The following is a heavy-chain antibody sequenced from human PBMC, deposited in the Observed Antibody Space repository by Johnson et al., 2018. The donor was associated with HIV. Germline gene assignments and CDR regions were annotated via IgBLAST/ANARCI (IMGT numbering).Heavy chain of an antibody. V-gene: IGHV3-23*04. CDR3: AKDLHYYDSSGYPI. CDR1: AFTFSSFA. D-gene: IGHD3-22*01. Sequence: MQLVESGGGLVQPGGSLRLSCAASAFTFSSFAMSWVRQAPGKGLEWVSGISGAGGSRNYADSVKGRFTISRDNSKNTLYLQMNSLRAEDTAIYYCAKDLHYYDSSGYPIWGQGTMVTVSS. CDR2: ISGAGGSR. J-gene: IGHJ3*02.